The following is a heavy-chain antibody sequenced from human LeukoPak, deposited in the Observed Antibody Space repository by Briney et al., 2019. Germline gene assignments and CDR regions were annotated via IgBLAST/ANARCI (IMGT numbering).Heavy chain of an antibody. CDR2: IIPIFGTA. Sequence: GASVKVSCKASGGTFSSYAISWVRQAPGQGLEWMGGIIPIFGTANYAQKFQGRVTITADESTSTAYMELSSLRSEDTAVYYCASEGVAGTENWFDPWGQGTLVTVSS. CDR1: GGTFSSYA. V-gene: IGHV1-69*13. D-gene: IGHD6-19*01. J-gene: IGHJ5*02. CDR3: ASEGVAGTENWFDP.